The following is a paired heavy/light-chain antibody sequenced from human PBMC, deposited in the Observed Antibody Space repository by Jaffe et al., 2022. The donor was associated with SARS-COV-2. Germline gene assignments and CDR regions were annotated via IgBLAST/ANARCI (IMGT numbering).Heavy chain of an antibody. Sequence: EVQLVESGGGLVQPGGCLRLSCAVSGLTLSDQYMDWVRQAPGKGLEWVGRTRDKSSRFSTLYAASVKGRFTISRDESKNSLYLQMNSLKVEDTAVYYCAIAGALPGQWGQGTLVTVSS. J-gene: IGHJ4*02. V-gene: IGHV3-72*01. CDR3: AIAGALPGQ. CDR2: TRDKSSRFST. CDR1: GLTLSDQY. D-gene: IGHD1-26*01.
Light chain of an antibody. V-gene: IGLV1-51*01. Sequence: QSVLTQPPSVSATPGQKVTISCSGSSSNIGNNYVSWYQQLPGTAPKLLIYHNNKRPSGIPDRFSASKSGTSATLGITGLQTGDEADYYCGTWDSSLSGEVFGGGTKLTVL. CDR3: GTWDSSLSGEV. CDR1: SSNIGNNY. J-gene: IGLJ2*01. CDR2: HNN.